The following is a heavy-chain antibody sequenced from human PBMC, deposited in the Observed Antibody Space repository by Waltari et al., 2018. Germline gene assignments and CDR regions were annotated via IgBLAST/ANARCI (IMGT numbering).Heavy chain of an antibody. J-gene: IGHJ3*01. Sequence: QLQLQESGPGLVKPSETLSLTCSVSGGSITHNRHYWGWIRQPPGQGLEWIATMSYSGATYSSPSLKSRVTISRDTSKNQVSLKLGSVTAADTAVYYCATYLGASLGTAAFDVWGQGTMVTVSS. D-gene: IGHD1-1*01. CDR3: ATYLGASLGTAAFDV. V-gene: IGHV4-39*01. CDR2: MSYSGAT. CDR1: GGSITHNRHY.